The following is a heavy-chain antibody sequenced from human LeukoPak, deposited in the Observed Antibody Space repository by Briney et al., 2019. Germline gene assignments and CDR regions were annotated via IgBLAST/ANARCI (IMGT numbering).Heavy chain of an antibody. J-gene: IGHJ3*02. CDR3: ARVGPIVGAFDI. Sequence: GGSLRLSCAASGFTVSSNYMSWVRQAPGKGLEWVSSISSSSSYIYYADSVKGRFTISRDNAKNSLYLQMNSLRAEDTAVYYCARVGPIVGAFDIWGRGTMVTVSS. D-gene: IGHD1-26*01. CDR1: GFTVSSNY. CDR2: ISSSSSYI. V-gene: IGHV3-21*01.